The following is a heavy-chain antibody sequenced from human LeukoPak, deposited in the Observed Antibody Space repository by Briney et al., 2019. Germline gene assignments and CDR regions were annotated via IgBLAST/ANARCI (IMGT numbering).Heavy chain of an antibody. CDR2: SATTKPNSCTT. CDR1: GFSITDHH. J-gene: IGHJ4*02. D-gene: IGHD6-13*01. Sequence: GGSLRLSCAGAGFSITDHHMDWVRQAPGKGLEWIGRSATTKPNSCTTQSAASARGRFTISRDDSQNSLYLQLNSLKTEDTAVYYCVRRVTTGSGWYHFDNWGLGTLVTVSS. CDR3: VRRVTTGSGWYHFDN. V-gene: IGHV3-72*01.